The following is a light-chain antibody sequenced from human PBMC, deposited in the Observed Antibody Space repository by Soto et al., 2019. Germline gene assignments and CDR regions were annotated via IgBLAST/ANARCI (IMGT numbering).Light chain of an antibody. Sequence: FMLTQPHSVSDSPGKTVTISCSRSSGSIANNYVQWYQQRPGSAPTAVIHEDDQRPSGVPDRFSGSIDRSSNSASLTISGLKTEDEADYYWQSCDSTNQGVFGGGTKLTVL. CDR3: QSCDSTNQGV. CDR2: EDD. J-gene: IGLJ3*02. V-gene: IGLV6-57*03. CDR1: SGSIANNY.